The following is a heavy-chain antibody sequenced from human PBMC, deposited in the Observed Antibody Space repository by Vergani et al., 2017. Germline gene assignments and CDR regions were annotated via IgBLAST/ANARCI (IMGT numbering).Heavy chain of an antibody. D-gene: IGHD3-9*01. CDR3: ATGEGLDTGQYVLRYFDWLGLGAFDS. CDR2: INPNSGGT. Sequence: QVQLVQSGAEVKKPGASVKVSCKASGYTFTGYYMHWVRQAPGQGLEWMGWINPNSGGTNYAQKFQGRVTMTRDTSISPAYMELSRLRTDDTAVYYCATGEGLDTGQYVLRYFDWLGLGAFDSWGQGTMVTVSS. V-gene: IGHV1-2*02. J-gene: IGHJ3*02. CDR1: GYTFTGYY.